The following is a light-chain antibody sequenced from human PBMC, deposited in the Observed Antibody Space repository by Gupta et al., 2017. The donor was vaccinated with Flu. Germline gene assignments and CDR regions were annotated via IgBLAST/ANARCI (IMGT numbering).Light chain of an antibody. J-gene: IGLJ2*01. CDR3: CSYAGSYTFI. V-gene: IGLV2-11*01. Sequence: QSALTQPRSVSGSPEQSFPISCPVTSSDVGGYYYVSWYQQHPGKAPQLIIYDVSKRPSGVPDRSSGSKSGNTDSLTISGLQAEDEADYYCCSYAGSYTFIFGGGTKLTVL. CDR1: SSDVGGYYY. CDR2: DVS.